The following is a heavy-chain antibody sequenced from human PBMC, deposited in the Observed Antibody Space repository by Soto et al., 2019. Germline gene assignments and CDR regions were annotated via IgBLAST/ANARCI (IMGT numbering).Heavy chain of an antibody. D-gene: IGHD6-19*01. J-gene: IGHJ4*02. Sequence: GASVKVSCKASGGPFRIYAISWVRQAPGQGLEWMGGIIPICGTENYAQKFPGRVTITADESTSTAYMELSSLRSEDTAVYYCERDPAGESSGSQNDDWGQGTLVTVSS. CDR1: GGPFRIYA. CDR2: IIPICGTE. CDR3: ERDPAGESSGSQNDD. V-gene: IGHV1-69*13.